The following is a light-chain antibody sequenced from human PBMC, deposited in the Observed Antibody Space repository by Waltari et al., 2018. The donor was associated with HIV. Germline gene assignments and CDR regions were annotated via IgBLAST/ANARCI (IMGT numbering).Light chain of an antibody. Sequence: EIVLTQSPATLSLSPGERATLSCRASQSVSNSLAWYQQKSGQAPRLLIYDASNRATGIPARFSASGSGTDFTLTISSLQPEDFAFYYCHQRSTWPRTFGQGTKVEIK. J-gene: IGKJ1*01. CDR2: DAS. V-gene: IGKV3-11*01. CDR3: HQRSTWPRT. CDR1: QSVSNS.